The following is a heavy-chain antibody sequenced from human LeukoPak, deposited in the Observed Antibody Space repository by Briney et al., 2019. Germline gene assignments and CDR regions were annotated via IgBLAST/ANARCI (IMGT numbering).Heavy chain of an antibody. CDR1: GYSFTSYW. CDR2: IYPGDSDT. Sequence: GESLKISCKGSGYSFTSYWIGWVRQMPGKGLEWMGIIYPGDSDTRYSPSFQGQVTISADKSISTAYLQWSSLKASDTAMYYCAGRPYLGRGYSYGWRYYFDYWGQGTLVTVSS. CDR3: AGRPYLGRGYSYGWRYYFDY. J-gene: IGHJ4*02. D-gene: IGHD5-18*01. V-gene: IGHV5-51*01.